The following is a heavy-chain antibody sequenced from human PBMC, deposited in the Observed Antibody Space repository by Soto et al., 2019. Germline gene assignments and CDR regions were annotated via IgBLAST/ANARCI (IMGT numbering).Heavy chain of an antibody. J-gene: IGHJ4*02. CDR1: GFTFSHYY. CDR3: ARVKGGYEPKDDY. Sequence: GGSLRLSCAASGFTFSHYYMSWIRQAPGKGLEWVSYISSSGSTIYYADSVKGRFSISRDNAKNSLYLQMNSLRAEDTAVYYCARVKGGYEPKDDYWGQGTLVTVSS. D-gene: IGHD5-18*01. V-gene: IGHV3-11*01. CDR2: ISSSGSTI.